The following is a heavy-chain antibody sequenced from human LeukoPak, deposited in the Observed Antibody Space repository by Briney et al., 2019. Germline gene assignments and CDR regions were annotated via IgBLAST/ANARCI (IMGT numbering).Heavy chain of an antibody. CDR2: ISAHNANT. D-gene: IGHD1-26*01. J-gene: IGHJ4*02. CDR3: ARVTRMSGSYFY. Sequence: GASVKVSCKASGYTFISYGISWVRQAPGQGLEWMGWISAHNANTNYAQRLRDRVTMTTDTSTSTAYLELRSLRSDDTAVYYCARVTRMSGSYFYWGQGTLVTVSS. CDR1: GYTFISYG. V-gene: IGHV1-18*01.